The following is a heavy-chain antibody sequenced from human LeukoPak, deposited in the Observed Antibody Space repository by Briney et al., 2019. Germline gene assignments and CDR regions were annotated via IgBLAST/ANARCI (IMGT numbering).Heavy chain of an antibody. V-gene: IGHV3-53*01. CDR3: ARESGYAVGDF. D-gene: IGHD5-12*01. Sequence: GSLRLSCAASGFTVRSNYMSWFRQAPGRGLEWASVIYNDGRTYYADSVKGRFIISKDNSKNTLYLQMNNLRADDTAVYYCARESGYAVGDFWGRGTLVTVSS. CDR1: GFTVRSNY. J-gene: IGHJ4*02. CDR2: IYNDGRT.